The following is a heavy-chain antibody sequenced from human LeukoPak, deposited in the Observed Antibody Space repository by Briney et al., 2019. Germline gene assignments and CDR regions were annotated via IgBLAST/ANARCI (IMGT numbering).Heavy chain of an antibody. V-gene: IGHV4-39*01. CDR3: ARTRYYYGSRSYGAPYYFDY. CDR1: GGSISSNSYY. Sequence: SETLSLTSTVSGGSISSNSYYWGSIRQPPGKGLEWNGSIYYRGSTYYNPSLKDRLTISVDTSKNQFSLKLSSVTAADTAVYYCARTRYYYGSRSYGAPYYFDYWGQGTLVTVSS. D-gene: IGHD3-10*01. J-gene: IGHJ4*02. CDR2: IYYRGST.